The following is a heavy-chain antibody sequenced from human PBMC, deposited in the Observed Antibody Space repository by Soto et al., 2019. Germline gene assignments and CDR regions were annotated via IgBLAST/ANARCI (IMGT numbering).Heavy chain of an antibody. Sequence: QITLQESGPTLVKPTQTLTLTCTFSGFSFTTAGVAVGWIRQTPGEALEWLTLIYYNDDRRFSPSLKTRLTITGDTSKNQVVLSLTNVDPGDTATYFCAHSDGGYEIIYFDFWGQGIPVTVSS. J-gene: IGHJ4*02. CDR3: AHSDGGYEIIYFDF. CDR2: IYYNDDR. V-gene: IGHV2-5*01. D-gene: IGHD5-12*01. CDR1: GFSFTTAGVA.